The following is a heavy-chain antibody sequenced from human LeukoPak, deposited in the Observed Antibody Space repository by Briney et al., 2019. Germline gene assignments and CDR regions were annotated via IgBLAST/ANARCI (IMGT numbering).Heavy chain of an antibody. D-gene: IGHD3-9*01. CDR3: ARSKGLRYFDWFYGMDV. V-gene: IGHV4-39*01. J-gene: IGHJ6*02. Sequence: PSETLSLTCTVSGGSISSSSYYWGWIRQPPGKGLEWIGSIYYSGSTYYNPSLKSRVTISVDTSKNQFSLKLSSVTAADTAVYYCARSKGLRYFDWFYGMDVWGQGTTVTVSS. CDR1: GGSISSSSYY. CDR2: IYYSGST.